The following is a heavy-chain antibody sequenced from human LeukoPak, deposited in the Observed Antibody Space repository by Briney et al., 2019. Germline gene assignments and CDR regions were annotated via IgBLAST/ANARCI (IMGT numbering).Heavy chain of an antibody. Sequence: ASVKASCKASGGTFSNSIFSWMRQAPGQGLEWVGRIIPSFGTVNYGKKFQDRVTFTADTSTSTAYMELSSLRSEDTAVYYCAGAPGVAASGNGWFDRWGQGTLVTVSS. J-gene: IGHJ5*02. D-gene: IGHD6-13*01. V-gene: IGHV1-69*08. CDR2: IIPSFGTV. CDR1: GGTFSNSI. CDR3: AGAPGVAASGNGWFDR.